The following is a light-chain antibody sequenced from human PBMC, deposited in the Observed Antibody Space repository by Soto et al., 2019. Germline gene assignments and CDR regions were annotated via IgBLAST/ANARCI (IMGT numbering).Light chain of an antibody. CDR1: SSDVGGYNY. V-gene: IGLV2-8*01. CDR2: EVN. J-gene: IGLJ1*01. CDR3: TSYAGGNNV. Sequence: QSVLTQPPSASGSPGQSVTISCTGTSSDVGGYNYVSWYQQYPGKVPKLMVYEVNKRPSGVPDRFSGSKSGNTASLTVSGLHAKDEAHYYCTSYAGGNNVFGTGTKLTVL.